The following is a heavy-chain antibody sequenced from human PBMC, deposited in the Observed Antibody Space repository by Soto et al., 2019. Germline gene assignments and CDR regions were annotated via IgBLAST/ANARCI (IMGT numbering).Heavy chain of an antibody. D-gene: IGHD1-7*01. J-gene: IGHJ4*02. CDR2: ISSNGGTT. Sequence: EVQLAESGGGMVQPGGSLRLSCVASGFTFSSYDMHWVRQAPGKGLEYVSSISSNGGTTYYGNSVKGRFTISRDNSKNTLYLHMGSLSAEDMAVYYCVIRVSGNYDYWGQGTLVSVSS. CDR1: GFTFSSYD. V-gene: IGHV3-64*01. CDR3: VIRVSGNYDY.